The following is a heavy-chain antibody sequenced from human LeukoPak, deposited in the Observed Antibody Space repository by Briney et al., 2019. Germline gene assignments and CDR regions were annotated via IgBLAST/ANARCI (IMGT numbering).Heavy chain of an antibody. CDR3: ARRSKLGYYFDS. D-gene: IGHD3-16*01. CDR1: GGSMSGYY. CDR2: IFSRGSS. Sequence: SETLSLTCTVSGGSMSGYYWSWIRQPPGKGLEWIGYIFSRGSSNFNPSLKSRVTISVDTSRNQFFLRLSSVTAADTAVYSCARRSKLGYYFDSWGQGILVTVSS. J-gene: IGHJ4*02. V-gene: IGHV4-59*08.